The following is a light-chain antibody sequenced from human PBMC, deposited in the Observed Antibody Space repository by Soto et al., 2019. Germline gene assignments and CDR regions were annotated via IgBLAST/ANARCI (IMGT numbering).Light chain of an antibody. CDR2: GNS. J-gene: IGLJ1*01. Sequence: QSVLTQPPSVSGAPGQRVTISCTGSSSNIGAGYDVHWYQQLPGTAPKLLIYGNSNRPSGVPDRFSGSKSGTSASLAITGLQAEDEADYYCQSYDSSLSGPYVFGTGNKLTVL. V-gene: IGLV1-40*01. CDR3: QSYDSSLSGPYV. CDR1: SSNIGAGYD.